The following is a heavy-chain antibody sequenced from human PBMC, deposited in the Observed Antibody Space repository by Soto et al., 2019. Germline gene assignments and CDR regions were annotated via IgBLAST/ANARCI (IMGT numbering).Heavy chain of an antibody. CDR1: GDNFKKNV. CDR3: ARGPFRPSAMDV. J-gene: IGHJ6*02. Sequence: SVKVSCKPSGDNFKKNVFTWVRQAPGQGLEWMGGTIPALGKTHCIEKFQGRVTITVDDATRTVYMEVRDLTSEDTAIYYCARGPFRPSAMDVWGQGTTVTVSS. V-gene: IGHV1-69*10. CDR2: TIPALGKT. D-gene: IGHD3-10*01.